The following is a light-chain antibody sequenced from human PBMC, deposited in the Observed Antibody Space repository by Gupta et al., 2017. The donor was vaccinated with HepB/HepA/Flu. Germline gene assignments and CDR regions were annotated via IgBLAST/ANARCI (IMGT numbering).Light chain of an antibody. Sequence: QSILPQPPSLSAAPGQKVTISCSGSASNIGKNFVSWYHQFPGTPPKLLIYENDRRPSGIPDRFSGSKSGTSATLDITGLQTGDEADYYCETWDDSLSAGVFGGGTKLTVL. CDR2: END. J-gene: IGLJ2*01. CDR3: ETWDDSLSAGV. CDR1: ASNIGKNF. V-gene: IGLV1-51*02.